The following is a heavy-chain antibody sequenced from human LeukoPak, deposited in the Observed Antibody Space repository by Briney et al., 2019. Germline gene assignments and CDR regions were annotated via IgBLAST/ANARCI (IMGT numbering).Heavy chain of an antibody. D-gene: IGHD5-18*01. V-gene: IGHV3-23*01. CDR3: AKRYCFGLYGEYSYGYDY. Sequence: GGSLRLSCAASGFTFSSYAMSWVRQAPGKGLEWVSAISGSGGSTYYADSVKGRFTISRDNSKNTLYLQMNSLRAEDTAVYYCAKRYCFGLYGEYSYGYDYWGQGTLVTVSS. CDR1: GFTFSSYA. CDR2: ISGSGGST. J-gene: IGHJ4*02.